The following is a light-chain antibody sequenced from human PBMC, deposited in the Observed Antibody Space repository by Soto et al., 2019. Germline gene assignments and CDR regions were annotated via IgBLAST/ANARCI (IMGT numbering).Light chain of an antibody. J-gene: IGLJ2*01. CDR2: RDS. CDR1: NIGSKN. CDR3: QVWDSSTV. Sequence: SYELTQPLSVSVALGQTARITCGGNNIGSKNVHWYQQKPGQAPVLVIYRDSNRPSGIPERFSGSNSGNTATLTISGAQAGDEADYYCQVWDSSTVFGGGTQLTVL. V-gene: IGLV3-9*01.